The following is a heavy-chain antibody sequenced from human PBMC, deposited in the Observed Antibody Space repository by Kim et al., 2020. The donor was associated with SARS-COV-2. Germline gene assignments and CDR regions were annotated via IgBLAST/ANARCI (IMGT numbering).Heavy chain of an antibody. V-gene: IGHV6-1*01. Sequence: NDYAVTVKTRITINPDKSKNQCSRQLNSVTPEDTAVYYCARDRRGGVFDYWGQGTLVTVSS. D-gene: IGHD3-10*01. J-gene: IGHJ4*02. CDR2: N. CDR3: ARDRRGGVFDY.